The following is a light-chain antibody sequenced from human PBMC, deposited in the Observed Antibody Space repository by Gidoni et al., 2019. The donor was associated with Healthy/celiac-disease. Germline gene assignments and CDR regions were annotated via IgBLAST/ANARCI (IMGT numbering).Light chain of an antibody. Sequence: DIVLTQSPATLSLSPGERATLPCRASQSVGNYLAWYQQKPGQSPRLLIYGASNRATGIPARFSGSGSGTDFTLTISSLEPEDFAVYYCQQRTNWPPTWTFGQGTKVEIK. V-gene: IGKV3-11*01. J-gene: IGKJ1*01. CDR2: GAS. CDR1: QSVGNY. CDR3: QQRTNWPPTWT.